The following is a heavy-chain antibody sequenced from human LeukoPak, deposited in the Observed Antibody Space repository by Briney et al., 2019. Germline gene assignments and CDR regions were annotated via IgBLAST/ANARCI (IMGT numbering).Heavy chain of an antibody. D-gene: IGHD3-22*01. Sequence: GASVKVSCKASGGTFSSYAISWVLQAPGQGLEWMGGIIPIFGTANYAQKFQGRVTITADESTSTAYTELSSLRSEDTAVYYCARASYYYDSSGYYGYWGQGTLVTVSS. CDR3: ARASYYYDSSGYYGY. J-gene: IGHJ4*02. CDR2: IIPIFGTA. V-gene: IGHV1-69*13. CDR1: GGTFSSYA.